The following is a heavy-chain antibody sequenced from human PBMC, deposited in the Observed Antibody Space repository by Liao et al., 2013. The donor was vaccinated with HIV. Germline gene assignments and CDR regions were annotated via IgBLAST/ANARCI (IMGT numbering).Heavy chain of an antibody. D-gene: IGHD2-15*01. CDR1: GASMSSYY. J-gene: IGHJ5*02. CDR3: ARGNPRFCSGGTCYSVYDA. CDR2: IYTSGST. Sequence: QVQLQESGPGLVKPSETLSLTCSVSGASMSSYYWNWIRKPAGKGLEWIGRIYTSGSTDYNPSLKSRLTMSLDSAKNQFSLELNSVTAADTAVYYCARGNPRFCSGGTCYSVYDAWGQGNLVTVSS. V-gene: IGHV4-4*07.